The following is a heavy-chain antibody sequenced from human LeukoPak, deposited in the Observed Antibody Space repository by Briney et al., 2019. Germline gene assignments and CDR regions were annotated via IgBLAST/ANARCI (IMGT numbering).Heavy chain of an antibody. CDR3: TGGGGYCSGGRCYGHYSMDV. CDR1: GFTFSSYG. V-gene: IGHV3-30*02. D-gene: IGHD2-15*01. Sequence: GGSLRLSCAASGFTFSSYGMHWVRQAPGKVLEWVAYIRFDGDDEHYLDSVKGRFRISRDNPRNTLYLQMNGLRPEDTAVYYCTGGGGYCSGGRCYGHYSMDVWGQGPRSPSP. J-gene: IGHJ6*02. CDR2: IRFDGDDE.